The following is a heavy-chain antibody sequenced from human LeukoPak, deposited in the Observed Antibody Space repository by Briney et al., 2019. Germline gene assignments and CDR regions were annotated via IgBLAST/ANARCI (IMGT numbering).Heavy chain of an antibody. CDR3: ARETRDSNWNSVAYLDH. Sequence: SVKVSCKASGGTFSGHSITWVPQAPGQGREWMGRYIPILNTTNYAQDFQGRVTLTADKSTSTAYMELMSLGSEDTAVYYCARETRDSNWNSVAYLDHWGQGTLVTVSS. CDR2: YIPILNTT. CDR1: GGTFSGHS. J-gene: IGHJ4*02. D-gene: IGHD1-7*01. V-gene: IGHV1-69*08.